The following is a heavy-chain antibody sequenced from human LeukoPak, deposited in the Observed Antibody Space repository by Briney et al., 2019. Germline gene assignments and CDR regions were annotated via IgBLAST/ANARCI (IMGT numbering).Heavy chain of an antibody. J-gene: IGHJ6*02. Sequence: GESLRISCKGSGYSFTSYWISWVRQMPGKGLEWMGRIDPSDSYTYSSPSFHGHVTISADKSISTAYLQWSSLKASDTAMYYCARRGYYDILTGYYRGDYYFGMDVWGQGTTVTVSS. D-gene: IGHD3-9*01. CDR3: ARRGYYDILTGYYRGDYYFGMDV. CDR1: GYSFTSYW. CDR2: IDPSDSYT. V-gene: IGHV5-10-1*01.